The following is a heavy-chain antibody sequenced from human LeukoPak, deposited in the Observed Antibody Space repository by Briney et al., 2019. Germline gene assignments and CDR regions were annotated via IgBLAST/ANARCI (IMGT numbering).Heavy chain of an antibody. V-gene: IGHV3-33*08. D-gene: IGHD6-13*01. CDR1: GFTFRSHG. J-gene: IGHJ4*02. CDR2: IWYDGSNK. Sequence: GKSLRLSCAASGFTFRSHGMHWVRQAPGKGLEWVAVIWYDGSNKYYADSVKGRFTISRDNSKNMLYLQMNSLRAEDTAVYYCARDAGGYSSSWYEDYWGQGTLVTVSS. CDR3: ARDAGGYSSSWYEDY.